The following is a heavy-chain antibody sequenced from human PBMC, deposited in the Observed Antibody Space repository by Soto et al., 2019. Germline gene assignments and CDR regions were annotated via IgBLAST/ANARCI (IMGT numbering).Heavy chain of an antibody. Sequence: EVQLVESGGGLVQPGGSLRLSCAASGFTFSSYWMHWVRQAPGKGLVWVSRINSDGSSTSYADSVKGRFTISRDNAKNTPYLKMNSLRAEDTAVYYCAVAVAGPTAIGYWGQGTLVTVSS. D-gene: IGHD6-19*01. J-gene: IGHJ4*02. CDR1: GFTFSSYW. CDR2: INSDGSST. V-gene: IGHV3-74*01. CDR3: AVAVAGPTAIGY.